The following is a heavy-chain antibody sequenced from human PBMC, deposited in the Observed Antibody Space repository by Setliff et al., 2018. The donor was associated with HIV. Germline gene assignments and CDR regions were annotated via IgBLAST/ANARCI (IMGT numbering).Heavy chain of an antibody. Sequence: PSETLSLTCTVSGGSISSYYWSWIRQPPGKGLEWIGSIYTSRSTNYNPSLKSRLTISLDTKNQFSLKLSSVTAADTAVYYCARGVNFDYWGQGTQVTVSS. J-gene: IGHJ4*02. CDR3: ARGVNFDY. D-gene: IGHD3-3*01. CDR1: GGSISSYY. CDR2: IYTSRST. V-gene: IGHV4-4*08.